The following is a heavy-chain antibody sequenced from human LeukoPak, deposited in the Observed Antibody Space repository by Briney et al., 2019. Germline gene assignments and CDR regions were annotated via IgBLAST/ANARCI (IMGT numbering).Heavy chain of an antibody. CDR2: IYSGGST. Sequence: PGGSLRLSCAASGFTVNNNYMSWVRQAPGKGLEWVSVIYSGGSTYYAGSVKGRFTISRDNSKNTVYLQMISLRAEDTAVYYCAREGEHYVGVEYYYYGMDVWGQGTTVTVSS. J-gene: IGHJ6*02. CDR1: GFTVNNNY. D-gene: IGHD1-26*01. CDR3: AREGEHYVGVEYYYYGMDV. V-gene: IGHV3-66*01.